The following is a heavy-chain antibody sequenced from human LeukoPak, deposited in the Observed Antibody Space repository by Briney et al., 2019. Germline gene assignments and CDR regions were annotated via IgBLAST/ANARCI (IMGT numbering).Heavy chain of an antibody. J-gene: IGHJ4*02. D-gene: IGHD3-10*01. Sequence: GESLEISCKGSGYSFSSYWIGWVRQMPGKGLEWMGIIYPGDSNMKYRPSFQGQVTISADKSISTAYLQWSSLKASDTAMYYCAGQITMVRGVIRGIDYWGQGTLVTVSS. CDR2: IYPGDSNM. V-gene: IGHV5-51*01. CDR1: GYSFSSYW. CDR3: AGQITMVRGVIRGIDY.